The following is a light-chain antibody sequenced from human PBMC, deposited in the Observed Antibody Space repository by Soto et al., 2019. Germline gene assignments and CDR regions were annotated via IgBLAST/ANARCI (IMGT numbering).Light chain of an antibody. Sequence: EIVLTQSPGTLSLSAGERATLSCRTSQSVSSSYLAWYQQKPGQAPRLLIYGATSRATGIPDRFSGSGSGTDFTLTISRLEPEYFAVYYCQQYGTSAGTFGQGTKVDIK. CDR1: QSVSSSY. CDR2: GAT. CDR3: QQYGTSAGT. V-gene: IGKV3-20*01. J-gene: IGKJ1*01.